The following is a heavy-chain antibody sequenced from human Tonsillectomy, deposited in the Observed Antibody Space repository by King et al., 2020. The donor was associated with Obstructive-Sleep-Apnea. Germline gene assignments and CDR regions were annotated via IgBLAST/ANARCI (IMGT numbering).Heavy chain of an antibody. D-gene: IGHD1-26*01. CDR2: ISSGGNT. CDR1: GFIVSSNY. J-gene: IGHJ4*02. CDR3: ARVVGAIIY. V-gene: IGHV3-66*01. Sequence: DVQLVESGGGLVQPGGSLRLSCAASGFIVSSNYMSWVLQAPGKGLEWVSVISSGGNTYYADSVEGRFTISRDNSKNTLHLQMTSLRAEDTAVYYCARVVGAIIYWGQGTLVTVSS.